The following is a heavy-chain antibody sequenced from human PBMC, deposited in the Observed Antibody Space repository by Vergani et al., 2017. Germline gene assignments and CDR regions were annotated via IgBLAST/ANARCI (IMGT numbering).Heavy chain of an antibody. Sequence: QLQLQQSGPGLVKPSETLFLTCTVSADSISSGSYYWGWIRQPPGKSLELIGSIYYSGLTYYNPSLKSRVAISVDTSKNQFSLKVTSVTAADTAVYFCARQRPGSVWSPGDFDDWGQGILVTVSS. D-gene: IGHD6-19*01. CDR1: ADSISSGSYY. V-gene: IGHV4-39*01. J-gene: IGHJ4*02. CDR2: IYYSGLT. CDR3: ARQRPGSVWSPGDFDD.